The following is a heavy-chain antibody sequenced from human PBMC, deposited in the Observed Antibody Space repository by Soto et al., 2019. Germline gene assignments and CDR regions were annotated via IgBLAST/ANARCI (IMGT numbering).Heavy chain of an antibody. J-gene: IGHJ6*02. V-gene: IGHV4-4*02. CDR3: ARERSSSPRADYYYGIDV. Sequence: PSATLSLSFAFSCGSISSSNWWSWVRQPAGKGLEWIGEIYHSGSTNYNPSLKSRVTISVDKSKNQFPLKLSSVTAADTAVYYCARERSSSPRADYYYGIDVCGQGTT. CDR2: IYHSGST. CDR1: CGSISSSNW. D-gene: IGHD6-13*01.